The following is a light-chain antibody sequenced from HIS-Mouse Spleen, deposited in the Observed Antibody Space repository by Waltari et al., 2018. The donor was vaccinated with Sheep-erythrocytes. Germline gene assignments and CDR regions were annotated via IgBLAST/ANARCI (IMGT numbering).Light chain of an antibody. CDR1: QGISSW. Sequence: DIQMLQSPSSVSASVGDRVTTTCRTRQGISSWLAWYQQKPGKAPKFLIYAASSLQSGVPSRFGGSGSATEFALAISSLQPEDFATYYCQRANSFPRTFGQGTKLEIK. V-gene: IGKV1-12*01. J-gene: IGKJ2*01. CDR2: AAS. CDR3: QRANSFPRT.